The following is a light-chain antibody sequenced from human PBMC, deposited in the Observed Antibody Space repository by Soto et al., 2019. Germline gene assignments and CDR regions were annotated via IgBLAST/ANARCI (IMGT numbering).Light chain of an antibody. J-gene: IGKJ2*01. CDR1: QSVGSNY. V-gene: IGKV3-20*01. CDR2: GAS. Sequence: IVLTQSPGTLSLFQGERATLSCRASQSVGSNYLAWYQQKPGQPPRLLIYGASSRATGIPDRFSGSGSGTDFTLTIRRLEPEDFAVYYCQHYGTSAYTFGQGTTLEIK. CDR3: QHYGTSAYT.